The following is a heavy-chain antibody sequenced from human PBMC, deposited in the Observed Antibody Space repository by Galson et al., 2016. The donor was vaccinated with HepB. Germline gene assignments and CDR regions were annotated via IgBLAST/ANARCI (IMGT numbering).Heavy chain of an antibody. V-gene: IGHV1-69*04. CDR2: IIPFLAIA. Sequence: SVKVSCKASGGSFSSNAISWVRQAPGQGLEWMGRIIPFLAIANYAQKFQGRVTISADKSASTAYMELSSLRSEDTAVYYCASVTGTTGGMDVWGQGTTVTVYS. J-gene: IGHJ6*02. CDR1: GGSFSSNA. CDR3: ASVTGTTGGMDV. D-gene: IGHD1-7*01.